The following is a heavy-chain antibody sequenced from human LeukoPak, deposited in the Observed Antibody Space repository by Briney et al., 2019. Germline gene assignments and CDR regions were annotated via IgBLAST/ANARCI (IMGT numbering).Heavy chain of an antibody. V-gene: IGHV4-59*01. Sequence: SETMSPTCTVSGGSLSSYYWSWIRQPPGKGLEWIGYIYYSGSTNYKPSLKSRVTISVDTSKNQFSLKLSSVTAADTAVYYCARSYYDILTGYYFDYWGQGTLVTVSS. J-gene: IGHJ4*02. CDR1: GGSLSSYY. CDR2: IYYSGST. D-gene: IGHD3-9*01. CDR3: ARSYYDILTGYYFDY.